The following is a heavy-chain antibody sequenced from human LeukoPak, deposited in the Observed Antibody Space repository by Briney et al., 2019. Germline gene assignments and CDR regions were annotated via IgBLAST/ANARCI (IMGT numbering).Heavy chain of an antibody. CDR1: GFTFSSYA. Sequence: GGPLRLSCAASGFTFSSYAMSWVRQAPGKGLEWVSAISGSGGSTYYANSVKGRFTISRDNSKNTLYLQMNSLRAEDTAVYYCAKSNSGSYSKYFDYWGQGTLVTVSS. J-gene: IGHJ4*02. CDR2: ISGSGGST. V-gene: IGHV3-23*01. D-gene: IGHD1-26*01. CDR3: AKSNSGSYSKYFDY.